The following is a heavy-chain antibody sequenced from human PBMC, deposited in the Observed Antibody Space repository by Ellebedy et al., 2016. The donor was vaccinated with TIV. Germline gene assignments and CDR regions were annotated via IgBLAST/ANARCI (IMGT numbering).Heavy chain of an antibody. Sequence: AASVKVSCKASGGTFSNFAISWVRQAPGQRLEWMGGLIPIFGTATYAQKFQGRVTITADKPTSTAYMELSSLRSEDTAVYYCARAPQLKADYFDSWGQGILVTVSS. D-gene: IGHD5-18*01. CDR1: GGTFSNFA. CDR2: LIPIFGTA. V-gene: IGHV1-69*06. CDR3: ARAPQLKADYFDS. J-gene: IGHJ4*02.